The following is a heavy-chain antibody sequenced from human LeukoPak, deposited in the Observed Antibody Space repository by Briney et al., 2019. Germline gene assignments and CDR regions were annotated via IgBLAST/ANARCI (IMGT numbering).Heavy chain of an antibody. D-gene: IGHD3-3*01. V-gene: IGHV4-59*01. Sequence: SETLSLTCTVSDGSISSYFWGWIRQPPGKGLEWIVYIFYSGSTNYNPSLKSRVTISVDTSQNHFSLQLSAVTAADTAVYYCARSGPYYDFWSGTRGAFDIWGQGTMVTVSS. J-gene: IGHJ3*02. CDR3: ARSGPYYDFWSGTRGAFDI. CDR1: DGSISSYF. CDR2: IFYSGST.